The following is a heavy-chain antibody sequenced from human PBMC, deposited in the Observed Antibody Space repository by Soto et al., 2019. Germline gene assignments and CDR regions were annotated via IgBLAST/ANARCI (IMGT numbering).Heavy chain of an antibody. Sequence: QVQLVESGGVVVQPGRSLRLSCAASGFTFSSYGMHWVRQAPGKGLEWVAVIWYDGSNKYYADSVKGRFTISRDNSKNRMYLQMNSLRAEDTSVYYCASPFGVGDPEHPAYYYYGMDVWGQGTTVTVS. D-gene: IGHD3-10*01. CDR2: IWYDGSNK. J-gene: IGHJ6*02. CDR3: ASPFGVGDPEHPAYYYYGMDV. V-gene: IGHV3-33*01. CDR1: GFTFSSYG.